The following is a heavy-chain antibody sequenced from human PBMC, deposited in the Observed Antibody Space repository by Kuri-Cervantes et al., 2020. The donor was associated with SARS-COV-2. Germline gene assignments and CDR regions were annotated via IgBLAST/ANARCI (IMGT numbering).Heavy chain of an antibody. CDR3: ARRSTSITIFGVVNINPFDY. J-gene: IGHJ4*02. V-gene: IGHV4-39*01. CDR2: IYCSGST. D-gene: IGHD3-3*01. Sequence: GSLRLSCTVSGGSISSSSYYWGWIRQPPGKGLEWIGSIYCSGSTYYNPSLKSRVTISVDTSKNQFSLKLSSVTAADTAVYYCARRSTSITIFGVVNINPFDYWGQGTLVTVSS. CDR1: GGSISSSSYY.